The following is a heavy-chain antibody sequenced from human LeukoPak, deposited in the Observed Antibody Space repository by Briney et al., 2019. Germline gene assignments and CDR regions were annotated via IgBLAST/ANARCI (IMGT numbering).Heavy chain of an antibody. CDR3: ARGLRRFSGLG. CDR2: INVNSGGT. J-gene: IGHJ4*02. CDR1: GYTFIDDY. V-gene: IGHV1-2*02. D-gene: IGHD6-19*01. Sequence: ASLKVSCKASGYTFIDDYIHWVRQAPGQGVEWMGWINVNSGGTNYAQKFYARVTMTRNTSISTAYMELSSLRSEDTAVYYCARGLRRFSGLGWGQGTLVTVSS.